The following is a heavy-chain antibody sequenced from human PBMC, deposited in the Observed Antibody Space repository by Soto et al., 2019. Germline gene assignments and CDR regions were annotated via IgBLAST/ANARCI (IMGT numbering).Heavy chain of an antibody. CDR3: ASYDSSGPPTSGFDY. J-gene: IGHJ4*02. D-gene: IGHD3-22*01. CDR2: IYYSGST. Sequence: QVQLQESGPGLVKPSQTLSLTCTVSGGSISSGDYYWSWIRQPPGKGLEWIGYIYYSGSTYYNPSLKTRVTISVDTSQNLCSLKLSSVTAADTAVYYCASYDSSGPPTSGFDYWGQGTLVTVSS. CDR1: GGSISSGDYY. V-gene: IGHV4-30-4*01.